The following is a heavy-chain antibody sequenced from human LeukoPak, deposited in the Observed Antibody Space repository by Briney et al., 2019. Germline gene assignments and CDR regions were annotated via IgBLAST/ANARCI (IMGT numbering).Heavy chain of an antibody. CDR1: GYVFTSVG. D-gene: IGHD6-19*01. Sequence: GASVNVSFKASGYVFTSVGITWVRRAPGQGLEWVGWISPYNGNTRYAQKFQGRVAMTTDTSTTTAYMELRGLRFNDTAVYYCARAGSGSGWYFDYWGQGTLVTVSS. V-gene: IGHV1-18*01. J-gene: IGHJ4*02. CDR3: ARAGSGSGWYFDY. CDR2: ISPYNGNT.